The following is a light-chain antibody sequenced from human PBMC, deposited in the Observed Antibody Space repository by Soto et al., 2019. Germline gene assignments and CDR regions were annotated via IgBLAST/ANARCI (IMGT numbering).Light chain of an antibody. CDR2: GAS. V-gene: IGKV3-20*01. J-gene: IGKJ3*01. CDR3: KQYGSSPEVT. Sequence: EIVLTQSPGTLSLSPGERATLSCRASQSVSSSYLAWYQRKPGQAPGPLIYGASSRATGIPDRFSGSGSGTDVTLTISRLEPEAFALYYCKQYGSSPEVTFGPGTKVYIK. CDR1: QSVSSSY.